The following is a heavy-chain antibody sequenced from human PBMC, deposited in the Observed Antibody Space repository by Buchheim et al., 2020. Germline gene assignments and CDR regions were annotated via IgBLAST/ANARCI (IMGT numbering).Heavy chain of an antibody. V-gene: IGHV3-15*01. D-gene: IGHD2-15*01. CDR3: VTDDYHSISGGYLWDFFDY. CDR1: GFTFSRAW. J-gene: IGHJ4*02. Sequence: EVQLVESGGGLVKPGGSLRLSCAASGFTFSRAWMSWVRQAPGKGLEWVGRIKSHFYGETTDYAAPVRGRFTMSRDDSRNTLFLEMNGLKTEDTAVYYCVTDDYHSISGGYLWDFFDYWGQGA. CDR2: IKSHFYGETT.